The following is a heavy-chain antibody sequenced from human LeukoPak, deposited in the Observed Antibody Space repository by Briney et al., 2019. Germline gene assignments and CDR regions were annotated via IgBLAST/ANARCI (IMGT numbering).Heavy chain of an antibody. CDR2: IYYSGST. J-gene: IGHJ4*02. Sequence: SETLSLTCTVSGGSISSRSYYWGWIRQPPGKGLEWIGSIYYSGSTYYNPSLKSRVTISVDTSKNQFSLKLSSVTAADTAVYYCARHGTLLLRGLAFDYWGQGTLVTVSS. CDR1: GGSISSRSYY. V-gene: IGHV4-39*01. D-gene: IGHD3-22*01. CDR3: ARHGTLLLRGLAFDY.